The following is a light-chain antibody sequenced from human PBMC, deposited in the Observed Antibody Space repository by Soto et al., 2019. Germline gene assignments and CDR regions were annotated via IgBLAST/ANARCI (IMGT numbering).Light chain of an antibody. J-gene: IGKJ1*01. CDR3: QQYNDWPKT. CDR1: QSISNN. V-gene: IGKV3-15*01. CDR2: GAS. Sequence: EIVMTQSPATLSVSPGETATLSCRASQSISNNLAWYQQKPGQAPRLLIYGASTRATGFPGRFSGSGSGLEFTFTFSSLQSEDFAFYYCQQYNDWPKTFGQGTKVDIK.